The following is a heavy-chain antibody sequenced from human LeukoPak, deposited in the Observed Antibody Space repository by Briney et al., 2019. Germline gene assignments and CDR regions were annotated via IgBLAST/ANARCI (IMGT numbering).Heavy chain of an antibody. CDR3: ARDNMVGGAFDI. CDR2: ISYDGSNK. CDR1: GFTFSSYA. D-gene: IGHD3-10*01. V-gene: IGHV3-30*14. J-gene: IGHJ3*02. Sequence: PGRSLRLSCAASGFTFSSYAMHWVRQAPGKGLEWVAVISYDGSNKYYADSVKGRFTISRENAKNSLYLQMNSLRAGDTAVYYCARDNMVGGAFDIWGQGTMVTVSS.